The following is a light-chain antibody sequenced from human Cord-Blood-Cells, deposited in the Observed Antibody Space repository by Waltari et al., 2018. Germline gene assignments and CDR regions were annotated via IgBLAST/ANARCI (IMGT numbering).Light chain of an antibody. CDR2: GAS. Sequence: EIVMTHSPATLSVSPGERATLACRARQSVSSNLAWYQQKPGQAPRLLIYGASTRATGIPARVSGSGSGTEFTRTISSLQSEDFAVYYCQQYNNWPLTFGGGTKVEIK. CDR1: QSVSSN. V-gene: IGKV3-15*01. CDR3: QQYNNWPLT. J-gene: IGKJ4*01.